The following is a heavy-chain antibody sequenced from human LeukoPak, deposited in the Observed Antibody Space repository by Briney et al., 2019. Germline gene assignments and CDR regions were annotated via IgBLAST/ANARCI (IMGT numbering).Heavy chain of an antibody. CDR1: GFTLSDYY. V-gene: IGHV3-11*01. D-gene: IGHD1-1*01. J-gene: IGHJ6*03. Sequence: PGGCLRLACAASGFTLSDYYMSSVRQAPGKGLGWVSYISSSGRTINYADSVKGRFTISRDNAKNSLYLQMNSLRAEDTAVYYCVRQGTYSYMDVSGKGTTVTVSS. CDR3: VRQGTYSYMDV. CDR2: ISSSGRTI.